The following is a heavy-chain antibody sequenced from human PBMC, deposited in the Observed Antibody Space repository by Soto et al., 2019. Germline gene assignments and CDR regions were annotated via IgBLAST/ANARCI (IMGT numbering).Heavy chain of an antibody. CDR2: IYFSEST. D-gene: IGHD3-16*01. V-gene: IGHV4-30-4*01. J-gene: IGHJ3*01. CDR1: GASISSGDYY. CDR3: GIGDMITFGGITGPSDAFDP. Sequence: PSETLSLTCNVSGASISSGDYYWSWIRQPPGKGLEWIGYIYFSESTSYNPSLKSRVTISGDKSKNQFSLRVTSVTAADTAVYYCGIGDMITFGGITGPSDAFDPWGQGKMVT.